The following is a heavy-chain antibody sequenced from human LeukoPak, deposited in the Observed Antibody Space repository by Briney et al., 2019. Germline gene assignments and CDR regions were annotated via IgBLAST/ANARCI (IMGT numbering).Heavy chain of an antibody. J-gene: IGHJ4*02. V-gene: IGHV4-34*01. CDR1: GGSSSGYY. CDR2: INHSGST. D-gene: IGHD3-10*01. Sequence: SETLSLTCAVYGGSSSGYYWSWIRQPPGKGLEWIGEINHSGSTNYNPSLKSRVTISVDTSKNQFSLKLSSVTAADTAVYYCARRRRGQEGYYGSGSPRYIDYWGQGTLVTVSS. CDR3: ARRRRGQEGYYGSGSPRYIDY.